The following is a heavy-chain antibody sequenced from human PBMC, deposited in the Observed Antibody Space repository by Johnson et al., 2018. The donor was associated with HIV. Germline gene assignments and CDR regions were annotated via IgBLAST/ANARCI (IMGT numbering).Heavy chain of an antibody. J-gene: IGHJ3*02. Sequence: VQLVESGGALVQPGGSLRLSCAASGFTFSSHWMNWVRQAPGKGLEWVANIKQDGSEKYYVDSVKGRFTISRDNAKNSLYLQMNSLRAEDTAVYYCARVGILRRRGAFDIWGQGTMVTVSS. CDR3: ARVGILRRRGAFDI. D-gene: IGHD2-15*01. CDR2: IKQDGSEK. CDR1: GFTFSSHW. V-gene: IGHV3-7*03.